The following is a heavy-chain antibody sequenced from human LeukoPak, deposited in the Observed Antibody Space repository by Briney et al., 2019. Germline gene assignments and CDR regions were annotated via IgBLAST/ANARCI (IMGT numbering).Heavy chain of an antibody. CDR1: GFTFSSYA. D-gene: IGHD5-24*01. CDR2: ISGSGGST. J-gene: IGHJ4*02. Sequence: GGSLRLSCAASGFTFSSYAMSWVRQAPGKGLEWASAISGSGGSTYYADSVKGRFTISRDNSKNTLYLQMNSLRAEDTAVYYCAKALIDGYNPFDYWGQGTLVTVSS. CDR3: AKALIDGYNPFDY. V-gene: IGHV3-23*01.